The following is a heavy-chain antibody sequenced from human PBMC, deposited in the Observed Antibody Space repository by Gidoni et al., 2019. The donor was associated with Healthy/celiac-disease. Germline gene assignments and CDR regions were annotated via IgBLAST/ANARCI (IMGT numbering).Heavy chain of an antibody. J-gene: IGHJ6*02. Sequence: EVQLVESGGGLVQPGGSLRLSCAASGFTFSRYWRSWVRQAPGKGLEWVANIKQDGSEKYYVDSVKGRFTISRDNAKNSLYLQMNSLRAEDTAVYYCARDRGYCSGGSCYDYYGMDVWGQGTTVTVSS. CDR3: ARDRGYCSGGSCYDYYGMDV. CDR1: GFTFSRYW. D-gene: IGHD2-15*01. V-gene: IGHV3-7*01. CDR2: IKQDGSEK.